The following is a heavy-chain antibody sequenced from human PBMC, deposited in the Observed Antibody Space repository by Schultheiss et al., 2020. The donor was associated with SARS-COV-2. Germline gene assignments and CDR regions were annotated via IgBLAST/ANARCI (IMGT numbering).Heavy chain of an antibody. Sequence: GGSLRLSCAASGFTFSSYGMHWVRQAPGKGLEWVAVIWYDGSNKYYADSVKGRFTISRDNAKKSLYLQMNSLRADDTAVYYCAKDHLVAGLYFDYWGRGTQVTVSS. V-gene: IGHV3-33*03. D-gene: IGHD6-19*01. CDR3: AKDHLVAGLYFDY. CDR2: IWYDGSNK. J-gene: IGHJ4*02. CDR1: GFTFSSYG.